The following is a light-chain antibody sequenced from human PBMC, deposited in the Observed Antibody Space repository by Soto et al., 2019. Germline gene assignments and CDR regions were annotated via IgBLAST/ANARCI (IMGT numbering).Light chain of an antibody. CDR3: QQYNSYAWT. Sequence: DIQMTQSPSTLSGSAGDRVTITCRASQTISSWLAWYQQKPGKAPKLLIYKASTLKSGVPSRFSGRGSGTECTRTSSSLQPDDVATYYCQQYNSYAWTVGQGTKVDI. J-gene: IGKJ1*01. CDR1: QTISSW. CDR2: KAS. V-gene: IGKV1-5*03.